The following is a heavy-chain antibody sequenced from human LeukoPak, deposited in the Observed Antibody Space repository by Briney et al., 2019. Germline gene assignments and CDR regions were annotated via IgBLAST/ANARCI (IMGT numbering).Heavy chain of an antibody. J-gene: IGHJ4*02. D-gene: IGHD3-9*01. CDR3: ARVEDYDILTGFDY. V-gene: IGHV3-7*01. Sequence: GGSLRLSCTTSGFNFSIYPMTWVRQAPGKGLEWVANIKQDESEKYHVDSVKGRFTISRDNAKNSLYLQMNSLRAEDTAVYYCARVEDYDILTGFDYWGQGTLVTVSS. CDR2: IKQDESEK. CDR1: GFNFSIYP.